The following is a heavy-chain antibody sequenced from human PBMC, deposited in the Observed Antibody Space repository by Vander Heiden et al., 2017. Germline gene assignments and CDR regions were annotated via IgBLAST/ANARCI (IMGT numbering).Heavy chain of an antibody. J-gene: IGHJ4*02. D-gene: IGHD1-26*01. CDR2: FDPEDGET. V-gene: IGHV1-24*01. CDR1: GYTTTELS. Sequence: QVQVVQSGAEVKKPGASVKVSRKVSGYTTTELSMHWVRQAPGKGLEWMGGFDPEDGETIYAQKFQGRVTMTEDTSTDTAYMELSSLRSEDTAVYYCATSGGHSGSYYLDYWGQGTLVTVSS. CDR3: ATSGGHSGSYYLDY.